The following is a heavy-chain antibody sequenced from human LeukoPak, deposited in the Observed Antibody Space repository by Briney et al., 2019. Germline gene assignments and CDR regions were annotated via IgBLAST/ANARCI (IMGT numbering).Heavy chain of an antibody. CDR2: ISSSSSYI. D-gene: IGHD2-8*02. CDR1: GFTFSSYS. J-gene: IGHJ4*02. V-gene: IGHV3-21*01. CDR3: AKDLGTKYCIDY. Sequence: GGTLRLSCAASGFTFSSYSVNWVRQAPGKGLEWVSSISSSSSYIYYADSVKGRFTISRDTSKRTVSLQVDSLRAEDTAVYYCAKDLGTKYCIDYWGQGALVTVSS.